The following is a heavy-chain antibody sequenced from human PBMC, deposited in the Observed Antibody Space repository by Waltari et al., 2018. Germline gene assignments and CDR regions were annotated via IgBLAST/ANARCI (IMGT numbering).Heavy chain of an antibody. Sequence: QVQLVQSGAEVKKPGSSVQVSCKASGGTFSSYTISWVRQAPGQGIEGMGRIIPILGIANDAQKFQGRVTITADKSTSTAYMELSSLRSEDTAVYYCARARGSSGYSENFDYWGQGTLVTVSS. CDR2: IIPILGIA. J-gene: IGHJ4*02. CDR3: ARARGSSGYSENFDY. CDR1: GGTFSSYT. V-gene: IGHV1-69*02. D-gene: IGHD3-22*01.